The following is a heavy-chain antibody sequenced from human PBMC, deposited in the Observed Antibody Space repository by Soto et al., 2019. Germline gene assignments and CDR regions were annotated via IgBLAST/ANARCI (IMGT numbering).Heavy chain of an antibody. D-gene: IGHD6-13*01. CDR3: ARGTTKAGFDY. CDR1: GGSFSGYY. Sequence: SEILSLTCAVYGGSFSGYYWSWIRQPPGKGLEWIGEINHSGSTNYNPSLKSRVTISVDTSKNQFSLKLSSVTAADTAVYYCARGTTKAGFDYWGQGTLVTVSS. CDR2: INHSGST. J-gene: IGHJ4*02. V-gene: IGHV4-34*01.